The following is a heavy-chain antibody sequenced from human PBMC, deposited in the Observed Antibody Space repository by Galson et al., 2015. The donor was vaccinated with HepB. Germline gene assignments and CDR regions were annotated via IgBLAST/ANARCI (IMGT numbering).Heavy chain of an antibody. CDR3: AKGETGYRSLSSSWYLGVRFSTDDY. V-gene: IGHV3-23*01. D-gene: IGHD6-13*01. Sequence: SLRLSCAASGFTFSSYAMSWVRQAPGKGLEWVSAISGSGGSTYYADSVKGRFTISRDNSKNTLYLQMNSLRAEDTAVYYCAKGETGYRSLSSSWYLGVRFSTDDYWGQGTLVTVSS. J-gene: IGHJ4*02. CDR2: ISGSGGST. CDR1: GFTFSSYA.